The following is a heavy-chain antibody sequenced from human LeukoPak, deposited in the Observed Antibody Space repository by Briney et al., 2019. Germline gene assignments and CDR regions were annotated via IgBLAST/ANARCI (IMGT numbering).Heavy chain of an antibody. CDR3: AHYCSGGSCYGSY. CDR1: GFTFSSYA. V-gene: IGHV3-30-3*01. J-gene: IGHJ4*02. CDR2: ISYDGSNK. D-gene: IGHD2-15*01. Sequence: GGSLRLSCAASGFTFSSYAMHWVRQAPGKGLEWVAVISYDGSNKYYADSVKGRFTISRDNSKNTLYLQMNGLRAEDTAVYYCAHYCSGGSCYGSYWGQGTLVTVSS.